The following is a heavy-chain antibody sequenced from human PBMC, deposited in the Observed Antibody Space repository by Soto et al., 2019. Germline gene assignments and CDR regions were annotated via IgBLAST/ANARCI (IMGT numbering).Heavy chain of an antibody. CDR2: ISSSGSPI. V-gene: IGHV3-48*02. Sequence: GGSLRLSCAASGFTFSTYSMNWVRQAPGKGLEWVSYISSSGSPIYYADSVKGRFTISRDNAKNSLYLQMNSLREEDTAGYYCARDRGPSDYWGQGTLVTVSS. CDR3: ARDRGPSDY. J-gene: IGHJ4*02. CDR1: GFTFSTYS. D-gene: IGHD3-10*01.